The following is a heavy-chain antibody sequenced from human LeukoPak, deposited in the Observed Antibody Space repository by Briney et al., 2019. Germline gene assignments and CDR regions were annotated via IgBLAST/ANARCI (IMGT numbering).Heavy chain of an antibody. V-gene: IGHV3-53*01. Sequence: GGPLRSSGAAPGFTSSANYMAGFAQPPGKGWDWVSVIYSGGSTYYADSVKGRFTISRDNSKNTLYLQMNSLRAEDTAVYYCARSTGFWSGYPFDYWGQGTLVTVSS. J-gene: IGHJ4*02. CDR2: IYSGGST. CDR1: GFTSSANY. CDR3: ARSTGFWSGYPFDY. D-gene: IGHD3-3*01.